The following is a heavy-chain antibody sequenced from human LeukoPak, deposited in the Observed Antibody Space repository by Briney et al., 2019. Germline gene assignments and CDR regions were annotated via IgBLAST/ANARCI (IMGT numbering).Heavy chain of an antibody. V-gene: IGHV1-2*02. Sequence: ASVKVSCKASVYIFTGYYMLWVRQAPGQGLEWMGWINPNSGGTNYAQKFQGRVTMTRDTSISTAYMELSRLRSDDTAVYYCARGGYPTYYYDSSGYLSAQTPFDYWGQGTLVTVSS. J-gene: IGHJ4*02. D-gene: IGHD3-22*01. CDR1: VYIFTGYY. CDR2: INPNSGGT. CDR3: ARGGYPTYYYDSSGYLSAQTPFDY.